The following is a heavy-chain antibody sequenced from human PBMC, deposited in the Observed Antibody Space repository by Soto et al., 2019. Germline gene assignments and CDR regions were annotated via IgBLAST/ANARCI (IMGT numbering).Heavy chain of an antibody. CDR2: RYADAST. D-gene: IGHD3-22*01. V-gene: IGHV4-39*07. Sequence: QLQLQESGPGLVKPSETLSLSCSVSGDSIRKRNYYWAWIRQPPGKGLEWTVSRYADASTFYNPSLMGRVTISIDTAKKQLSLKVTSVTASDAAIYYRARGIYLGPSGYYVDFWGQGTLLSVSS. J-gene: IGHJ4*02. CDR3: ARGIYLGPSGYYVDF. CDR1: GDSIRKRNYY.